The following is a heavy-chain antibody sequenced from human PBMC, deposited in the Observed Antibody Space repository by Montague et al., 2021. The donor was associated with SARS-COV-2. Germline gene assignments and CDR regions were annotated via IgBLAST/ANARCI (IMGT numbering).Heavy chain of an antibody. J-gene: IGHJ4*02. CDR1: GFPFSTFW. CDR2: ITQGGSEK. CDR3: ARDRYYQYWSGYYPPDY. D-gene: IGHD3-3*01. Sequence: SLRLSCAASGFPFSTFWMTWVRQPPGKGLEWVATITQGGSEKYNVDSVKGRFTISRDNAKKSLSLQVNSLRAEDTAVYYCARDRYYQYWSGYYPPDYWGQGTLVTVSS. V-gene: IGHV3-7*03.